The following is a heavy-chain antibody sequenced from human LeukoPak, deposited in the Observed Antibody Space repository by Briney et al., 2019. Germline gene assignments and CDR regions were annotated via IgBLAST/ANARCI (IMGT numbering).Heavy chain of an antibody. CDR1: GFTFSDYY. CDR2: ISANSGYM. V-gene: IGHV3-11*06. D-gene: IGHD2-2*01. J-gene: IGHJ4*02. CDR3: ARDVSRVVPAARYFDY. Sequence: PGGSLRLSCAASGFTFSDYYMSWIRQAPGKGLEWVSYISANSGYMKFADSVRGRFTISRDNAKNSLYLQMNSLRAEDTAEYYCARDVSRVVPAARYFDYWGQGTLVTVSS.